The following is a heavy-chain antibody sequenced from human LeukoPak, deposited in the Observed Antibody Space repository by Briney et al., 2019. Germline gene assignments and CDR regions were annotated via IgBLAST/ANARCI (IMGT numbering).Heavy chain of an antibody. D-gene: IGHD6-6*01. CDR3: ARIIAARYNWFDP. CDR1: GYSISSGYY. CDR2: IYHSGST. Sequence: SETLSLTCTVSGYSISSGYYWGWIRQPPGKGLEWIGSIYHSGSTNYNPSLKSRVTISVDTSKNQFSLKLSSVTAADTAVYYCARIIAARYNWFDPWGQGTLVTVSS. J-gene: IGHJ5*02. V-gene: IGHV4-38-2*02.